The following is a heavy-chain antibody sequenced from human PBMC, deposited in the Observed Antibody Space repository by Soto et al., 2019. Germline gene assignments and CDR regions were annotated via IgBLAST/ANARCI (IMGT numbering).Heavy chain of an antibody. CDR2: ISCSTSYI. V-gene: IGHV3-21*01. Sequence: PGGSLRLSCAASGFTFSSYSMNWVRQAPGKGLEWVSSISCSTSYIYYPGSVQGRFTISRENAKNSLYLQMNSLRAGDTAVYYCARVLRGYSGFEDYFDYWGQGALVTVSS. D-gene: IGHD5-12*01. CDR1: GFTFSSYS. CDR3: ARVLRGYSGFEDYFDY. J-gene: IGHJ4*02.